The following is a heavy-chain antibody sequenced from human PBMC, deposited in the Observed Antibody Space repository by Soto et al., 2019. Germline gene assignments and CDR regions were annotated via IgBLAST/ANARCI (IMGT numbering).Heavy chain of an antibody. V-gene: IGHV1-69*12. CDR1: GGTFSSNA. CDR3: AQTLGLAVAGPGRFDL. CDR2: ITPIFATA. D-gene: IGHD6-19*01. Sequence: QVQLVQSGAEVKKPGTSVKVSCKASGGTFSSNAISWVRQAPGQGLEWMGGITPIFATANYAQKFQGRVTITADESTSTAYMELGSLRSEDTAVYYCAQTLGLAVAGPGRFDLWGRGTLVTVSS. J-gene: IGHJ2*01.